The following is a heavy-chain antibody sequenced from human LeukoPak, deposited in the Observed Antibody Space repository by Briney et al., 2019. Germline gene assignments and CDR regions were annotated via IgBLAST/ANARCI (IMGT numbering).Heavy chain of an antibody. V-gene: IGHV4-38-2*01. CDR3: ARRDFDSSGYLSLYFDY. D-gene: IGHD3-22*01. Sequence: TSETLSLTCAVSGYSIRSGYHWSWIRPPPGKGLEWIGRIYQSGSTYYNPSLKSRVTISVDTSKNQFSLNLSSVTAAGSAVYYCARRDFDSSGYLSLYFDYWGQGTLVTVSS. J-gene: IGHJ4*02. CDR2: IYQSGST. CDR1: GYSIRSGYH.